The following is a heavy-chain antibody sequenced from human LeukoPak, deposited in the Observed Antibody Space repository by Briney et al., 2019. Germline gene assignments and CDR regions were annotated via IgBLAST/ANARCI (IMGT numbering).Heavy chain of an antibody. CDR2: IYPGDSDN. D-gene: IGHD3-22*01. CDR1: GYSFTSYW. J-gene: IGHJ2*01. CDR3: ARLRDYDRFFDR. V-gene: IGHV5-51*01. Sequence: GESLRISCNGSGYSFTSYWIGWVRQMPGKGVELKGIIYPGDSDNTYSPSFQGQVSISADTSISTAYLRWSSLKASDTAMYYCARLRDYDRFFDRWGGGTLVAVSS.